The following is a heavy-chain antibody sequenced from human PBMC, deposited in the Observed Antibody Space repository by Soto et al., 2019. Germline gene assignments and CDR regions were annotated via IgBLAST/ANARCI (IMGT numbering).Heavy chain of an antibody. CDR1: GFTFSSYA. CDR2: IGSDGGNT. V-gene: IGHV3-64*01. J-gene: IGHJ3*02. D-gene: IGHD5-18*01. Sequence: EVQLVESGGSLVQPGGSLRLSCAASGFTFSSYAMHWVRQAPGKGLEYVSAIGSDGGNTYYANSVKDRFTISRDNSKNTLYLQMGSLRTEDMAVYYCARGDPYSDTLRNDAFDIWGQGTMVTVSS. CDR3: ARGDPYSDTLRNDAFDI.